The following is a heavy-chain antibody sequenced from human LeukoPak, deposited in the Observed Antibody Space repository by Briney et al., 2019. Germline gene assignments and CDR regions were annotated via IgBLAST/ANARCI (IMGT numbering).Heavy chain of an antibody. CDR1: GGSISRGSYY. J-gene: IGHJ4*02. Sequence: SETLSLTCIVSGGSISRGSYYWSWIRQPAGKGLEWIGEVAQGPTVYSPTLNRKYNPSFKSRVTMSVDPSKNQFSLKLTSVTVADTATYYCVRQGTNSGYYLLDYWGQGHLVIVSS. CDR2: VAQGPTVYSPTLNR. CDR3: VRQGTNSGYYLLDY. D-gene: IGHD3-22*01. V-gene: IGHV4-61*10.